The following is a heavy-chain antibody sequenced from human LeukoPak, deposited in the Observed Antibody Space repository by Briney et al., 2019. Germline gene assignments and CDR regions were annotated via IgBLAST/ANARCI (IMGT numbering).Heavy chain of an antibody. CDR2: IWYDGSNK. CDR3: ARVAIFGVVMPFYGMVV. V-gene: IGHV3-33*01. Sequence: GRSLRLSCAASGFTFSSYGMHWVRQAPGKGLEWVAVIWYDGSNKYYADSVKGRFTISRDNSKNTLYLQMNSLRAEDTAVYYCARVAIFGVVMPFYGMVVWGQGTTVTVSS. CDR1: GFTFSSYG. D-gene: IGHD3-3*01. J-gene: IGHJ6*02.